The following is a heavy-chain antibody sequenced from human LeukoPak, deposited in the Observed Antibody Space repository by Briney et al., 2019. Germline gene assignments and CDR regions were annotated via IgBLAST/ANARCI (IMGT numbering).Heavy chain of an antibody. J-gene: IGHJ6*03. CDR3: MSAFYMDV. Sequence: GASVKVSCKVSGYTLTELSIHWVRQPPGKGLEWMGGFDPEGGETIHAQKFQGRVTMTADTSTDTAYMELSSLTSDDTVVYYCMSAFYMDVWGEGTTVTVSS. CDR1: GYTLTELS. V-gene: IGHV1-24*01. D-gene: IGHD5/OR15-5a*01. CDR2: FDPEGGET.